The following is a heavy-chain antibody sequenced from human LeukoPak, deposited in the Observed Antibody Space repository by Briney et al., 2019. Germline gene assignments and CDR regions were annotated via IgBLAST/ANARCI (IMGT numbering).Heavy chain of an antibody. J-gene: IGHJ4*02. CDR2: FYPEDGET. V-gene: IGHV1-24*01. CDR3: ATLRAYYYDSSAHDAY. CDR1: GYTLTELS. Sequence: ASVKVSCKVSGYTLTELSMHWVRQAPGKGLEWMGGFYPEDGETIYAQKFQGRVTMTEDTSTDTAYMELSSLRSEDTAVYYCATLRAYYYDSSAHDAYWGQGTLVTVSS. D-gene: IGHD3-22*01.